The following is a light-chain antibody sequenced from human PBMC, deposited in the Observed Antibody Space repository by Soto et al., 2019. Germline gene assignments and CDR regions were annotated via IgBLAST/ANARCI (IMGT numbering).Light chain of an antibody. V-gene: IGKV1-27*01. CDR2: AAS. CDR1: QGISNY. J-gene: IGKJ1*01. Sequence: DIQMTQSPSSLSASVGDRVTITCRASQGISNYLAWYQQKPGKVPKLLIFAASTLHSGVPSRFSGSGSGTDFTLTISSLQPEDAATYYCQKYNSARWTFGQGTKVEIK. CDR3: QKYNSARWT.